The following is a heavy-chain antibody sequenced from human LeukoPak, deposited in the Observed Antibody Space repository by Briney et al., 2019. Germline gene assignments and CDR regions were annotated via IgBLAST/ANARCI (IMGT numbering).Heavy chain of an antibody. Sequence: GASVKVSCKASGYTFTSYDINWVRQATGQGLEWMGWMNPNSGNTGYAQKFQGRVTITRNTSIGTAYMELSSLRSEDTAVYYCARALTYSGYRLNYWGQGTLVTVSS. CDR3: ARALTYSGYRLNY. J-gene: IGHJ4*02. D-gene: IGHD5-12*01. CDR2: MNPNSGNT. CDR1: GYTFTSYD. V-gene: IGHV1-8*03.